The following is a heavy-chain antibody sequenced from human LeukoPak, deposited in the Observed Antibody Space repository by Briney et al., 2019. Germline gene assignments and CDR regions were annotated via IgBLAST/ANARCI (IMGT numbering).Heavy chain of an antibody. J-gene: IGHJ4*02. V-gene: IGHV3-23*01. CDR1: GFTFSSYA. D-gene: IGHD2-2*01. Sequence: PGGSLRLSCAASGFTFSSYAMSWVRQAPEKGLEWVSAISGSGGSTYYADSVKGRFTISRDNSKNTLYLQMNSLRAEDTAVYYCAKTQLVVPAAINYFDYWGQGTLVTVSS. CDR3: AKTQLVVPAAINYFDY. CDR2: ISGSGGST.